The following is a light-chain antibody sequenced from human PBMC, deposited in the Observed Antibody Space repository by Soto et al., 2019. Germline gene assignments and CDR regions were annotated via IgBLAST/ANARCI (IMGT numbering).Light chain of an antibody. V-gene: IGKV1-5*03. J-gene: IGKJ1*01. CDR2: RAS. Sequence: IQMTQSPSTLSASVGDRVTITCRASQSISIWLAWYQQKPGKAPKLLIHRASILESGVPSRFRGSGSGTEFTLTISSLQPDDFATYYCQQYNTYWWSFGQGTKVEIK. CDR3: QQYNTYWWS. CDR1: QSISIW.